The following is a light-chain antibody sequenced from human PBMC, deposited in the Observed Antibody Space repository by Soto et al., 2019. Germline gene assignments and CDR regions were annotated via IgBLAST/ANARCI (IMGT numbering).Light chain of an antibody. Sequence: EIVLTQSPGTLSLSPWEIATLSCRASQSVSSRFLAWYQQRPGQAPRLLIYGASTRATGIPARFSGSGSGTEFTLTISSLQSEDFAVYYCQQYNNWPPLTFGGGTKVDIK. CDR3: QQYNNWPPLT. V-gene: IGKV3-15*01. CDR2: GAS. J-gene: IGKJ4*01. CDR1: QSVSSRF.